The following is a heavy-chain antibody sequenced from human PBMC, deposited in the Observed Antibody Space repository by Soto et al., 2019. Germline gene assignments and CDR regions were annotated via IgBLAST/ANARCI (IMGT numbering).Heavy chain of an antibody. CDR2: ISSSSSYI. Sequence: GGSMRLSCATSGFILSDCAMNLVRQAPGKGLEWVSYISSSSSYIDYADSVKGRFTISRDNAKNSLYLQMNSLRAEDTAVYYCARDAASGSYPFDYWGQGTLVTVSS. CDR1: GFILSDCA. V-gene: IGHV3-21*05. CDR3: ARDAASGSYPFDY. D-gene: IGHD3-10*01. J-gene: IGHJ4*02.